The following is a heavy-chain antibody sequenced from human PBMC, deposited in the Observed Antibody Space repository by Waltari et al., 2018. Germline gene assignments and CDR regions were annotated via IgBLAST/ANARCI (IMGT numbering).Heavy chain of an antibody. CDR3: ASDSSGYSYPTTYGMDV. CDR2: ISSSSSYI. J-gene: IGHJ6*02. CDR1: GFTFSSYS. V-gene: IGHV3-21*01. Sequence: EVQLVESGGGLVKPGGSLRLSCAASGFTFSSYSMNWVRQAPGKGLEWVSSISSSSSYIYYADSVKGRFTISRDNAKNSLYLQMNSLRAEDTAVYYCASDSSGYSYPTTYGMDVWGQGTTVTVSS. D-gene: IGHD5-18*01.